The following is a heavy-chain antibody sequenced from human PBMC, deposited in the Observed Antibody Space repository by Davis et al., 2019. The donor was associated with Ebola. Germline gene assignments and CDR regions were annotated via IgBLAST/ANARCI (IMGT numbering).Heavy chain of an antibody. CDR3: AKQGSSSPRRGFDP. CDR2: ISYDGSNK. Sequence: GESLKISCAASGFTFSSYAMHWVRQAPGKGLEWVAVISYDGSNKYYADSVKGRFTISRDNSKNTLYLQMNSLRAEDTAVYYCAKQGSSSPRRGFDPWGQGTLVTVSS. CDR1: GFTFSSYA. J-gene: IGHJ5*02. D-gene: IGHD6-13*01. V-gene: IGHV3-30-3*02.